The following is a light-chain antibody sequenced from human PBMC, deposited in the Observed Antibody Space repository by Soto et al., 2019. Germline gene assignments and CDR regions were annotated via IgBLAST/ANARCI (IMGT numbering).Light chain of an antibody. CDR3: QTCFTVPYP. CDR1: QDSSNR. CDR2: YAS. V-gene: IGKV1-33*01. J-gene: IGKJ2*01. Sequence: DIQMTQSPSSLSASVGDRITITCQASQDSSNRVNWYHQKPCKAPNLLIYYASNLAAGVPSGFSGSGSGKPFTFPIHSLPPPDIGPSYCQTCFTVPYPFGQRNKVDI.